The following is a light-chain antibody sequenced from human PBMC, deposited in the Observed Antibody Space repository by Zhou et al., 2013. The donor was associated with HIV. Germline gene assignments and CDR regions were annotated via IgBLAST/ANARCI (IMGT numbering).Light chain of an antibody. Sequence: EILMTQSPATLSVSPGERATLSCRASQSVSSSYLAWYQQKPGQAPRLLIYGASSRATGIPDRFSGSGSGTDFTLTISRLEPEDFAVYYCQQYGSSLWTFGQGTKVEIK. CDR3: QQYGSSLWT. V-gene: IGKV3-20*01. CDR2: GAS. CDR1: QSVSSSY. J-gene: IGKJ1*01.